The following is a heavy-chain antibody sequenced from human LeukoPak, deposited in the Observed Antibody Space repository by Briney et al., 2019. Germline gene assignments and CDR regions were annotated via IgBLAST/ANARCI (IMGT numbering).Heavy chain of an antibody. Sequence: SETLSLTCAVYGGSFSGYFWSWIRQPPGQGLEWIGEINHSGSTNYNPSLKSRVTISVDTSKNQFSLKLSSVTAADTAVYYCARGIVVPAATPIHYYYYMDVWGKGTTVTVSS. CDR2: INHSGST. D-gene: IGHD2-2*01. CDR1: GGSFSGYF. J-gene: IGHJ6*03. V-gene: IGHV4-34*01. CDR3: ARGIVVPAATPIHYYYYMDV.